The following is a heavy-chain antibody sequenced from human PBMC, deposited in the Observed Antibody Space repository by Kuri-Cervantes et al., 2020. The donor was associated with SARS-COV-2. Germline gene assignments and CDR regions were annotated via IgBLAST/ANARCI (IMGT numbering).Heavy chain of an antibody. V-gene: IGHV6-1*01. Sequence: SCAISGDSVSSNSAAWNWIRQSPSRGLEWLGRTYFRSKWYNDYAVSVKSRITINPDTSKKQFSLQLNSVTPEDTAVYYCARGKTMVRGESYYYMDVWGKGTTVTVSS. CDR3: ARGKTMVRGESYYYMDV. CDR2: TYFRSKWYN. J-gene: IGHJ6*03. CDR1: GDSVSSNSAA. D-gene: IGHD3-10*01.